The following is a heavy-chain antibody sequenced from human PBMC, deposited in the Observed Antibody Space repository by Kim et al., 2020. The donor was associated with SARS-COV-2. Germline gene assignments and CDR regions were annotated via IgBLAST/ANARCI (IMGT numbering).Heavy chain of an antibody. CDR1: GFTFSSYG. Sequence: GGSLRLSCAASGFTFSSYGMHWVRQAPGKGLEWVAVIWYDGSNKYYADSVKGRFTISRDNSKNTLYLQMNSLRAEDTAVYYCAKDHTTVVRGLPRGYFDYWGQGTLVTVSS. J-gene: IGHJ4*02. CDR2: IWYDGSNK. V-gene: IGHV3-33*06. CDR3: AKDHTTVVRGLPRGYFDY. D-gene: IGHD4-17*01.